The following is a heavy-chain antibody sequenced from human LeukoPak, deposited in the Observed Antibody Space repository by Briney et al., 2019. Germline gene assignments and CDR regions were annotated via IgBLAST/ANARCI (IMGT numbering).Heavy chain of an antibody. J-gene: IGHJ4*02. CDR2: INPNSGGT. D-gene: IGHD6-19*01. Sequence: ASVKVSCKASGYTFTGYYMHWVRQAPGQGLEWMGWINPNSGGTNYAQKFQGWVTVTRDTSISTAYMELSRLRSDDTAVYYCARQAGSDFDYWGQGTLVTVSS. CDR1: GYTFTGYY. V-gene: IGHV1-2*04. CDR3: ARQAGSDFDY.